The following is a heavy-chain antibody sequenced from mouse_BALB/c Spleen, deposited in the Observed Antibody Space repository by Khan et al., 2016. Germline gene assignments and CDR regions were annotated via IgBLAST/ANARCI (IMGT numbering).Heavy chain of an antibody. J-gene: IGHJ2*01. D-gene: IGHD4-1*01. V-gene: IGHV1-80*01. Sequence: QVLLKQSGAELVRPGSSVKISCKASGYVFSSYWMNWVKQRPGQGLEWIGQIYPGDGDTNYNGKFKGKATLTADKSSSTAYMQLSSQTSADSSVYFCARGVGPDYWGQGTTLTVSS. CDR3: ARGVGPDY. CDR1: GYVFSSYW. CDR2: IYPGDGDT.